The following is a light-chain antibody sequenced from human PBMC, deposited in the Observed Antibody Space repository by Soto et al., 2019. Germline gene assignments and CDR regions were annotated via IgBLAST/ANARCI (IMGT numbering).Light chain of an antibody. CDR2: EVS. J-gene: IGLJ1*01. CDR3: ISYTSSSTLFV. V-gene: IGLV2-14*01. Sequence: QSALTQPASVSLSPGQSITISCTGTSSDVGGFAYVSWYQQHPGKAPKLMISEVSSRPSGVSNRFSGSRSGNTASLTISGLQAEDEADYYCISYTSSSTLFVFGTGTKVTVL. CDR1: SSDVGGFAY.